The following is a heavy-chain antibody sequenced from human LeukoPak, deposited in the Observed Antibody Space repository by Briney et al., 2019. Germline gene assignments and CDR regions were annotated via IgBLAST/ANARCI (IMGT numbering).Heavy chain of an antibody. V-gene: IGHV3-21*01. CDR3: ARGGTTVVTDYGY. CDR2: ISAGSSYI. J-gene: IGHJ4*02. D-gene: IGHD4-23*01. CDR1: GSPLVTNA. Sequence: GGPLRSSWAPLGSPLVTNAMTGVRRAPGKGREWAQSISAGSSYIYYADSVKGRFTISRDNAKNSLFLQMNSLRAEDTAVYYCARGGTTVVTDYGYWGQGTLVTVSS.